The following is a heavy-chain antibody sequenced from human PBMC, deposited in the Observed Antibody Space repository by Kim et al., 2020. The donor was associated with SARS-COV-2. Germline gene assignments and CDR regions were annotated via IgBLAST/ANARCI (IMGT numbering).Heavy chain of an antibody. CDR1: GFTFSSYW. D-gene: IGHD4-17*01. V-gene: IGHV3-7*03. CDR3: TRPPPTVATPADY. Sequence: GGSLRLSCAASGFTFSSYWMNWVRQAPGKGLEWVANINQDVSETNYVDSVKGRFTISRDNAKNSLYLQMNNLRAEDTAVYYCTRPPPTVATPADYWGQGTRVIVLS. CDR2: INQDVSET. J-gene: IGHJ4*02.